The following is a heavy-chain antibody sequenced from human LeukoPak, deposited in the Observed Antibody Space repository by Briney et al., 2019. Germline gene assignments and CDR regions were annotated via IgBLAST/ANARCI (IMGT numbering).Heavy chain of an antibody. CDR2: INPSGGST. D-gene: IGHD5-12*01. CDR3: ARDGYGGYGGVTSGYFDY. CDR1: AYTFTSYY. Sequence: ASVKVSCKASAYTFTSYYMHWVRQAPGQGLEWMGIINPSGGSTSYAQKFQGRVTMTRDTSTSTVYMELSSLRSEDTAVYYCARDGYGGYGGVTSGYFDYWGQGTLVTVSS. J-gene: IGHJ4*02. V-gene: IGHV1-46*01.